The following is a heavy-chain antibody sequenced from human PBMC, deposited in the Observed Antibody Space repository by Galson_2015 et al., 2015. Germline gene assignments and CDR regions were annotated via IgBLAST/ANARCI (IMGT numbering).Heavy chain of an antibody. Sequence: SLRLSCAASGFTFSSYAMNWVRQAPGKGLEWVSTIIGSGGSTYYAGSVKGRFTVSRDNSKNTLYLQMNSLRAEDTAVYYCAKHTGATARLGFDPWGQGTLVTVSS. CDR1: GFTFSSYA. D-gene: IGHD7-27*01. CDR3: AKHTGATARLGFDP. V-gene: IGHV3-23*01. CDR2: IIGSGGST. J-gene: IGHJ5*02.